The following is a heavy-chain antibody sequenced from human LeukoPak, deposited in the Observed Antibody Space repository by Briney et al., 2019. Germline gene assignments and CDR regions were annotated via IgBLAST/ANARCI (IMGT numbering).Heavy chain of an antibody. D-gene: IGHD3-22*01. CDR2: IIPIYGTA. J-gene: IGHJ4*02. CDR1: GGTFSSYA. Sequence: SVKLSFTASGGTFSSYAISWVRQAPGQGLEWMGRIIPIYGTANYAQKFQGRVTITTDESTSTAYMELSSLRSEDTAVYYCARKDHDSSGYYYYYWGQGPLVTVSS. V-gene: IGHV1-69*05. CDR3: ARKDHDSSGYYYYY.